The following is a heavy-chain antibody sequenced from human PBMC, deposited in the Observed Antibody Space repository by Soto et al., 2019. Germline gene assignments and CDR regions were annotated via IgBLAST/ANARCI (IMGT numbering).Heavy chain of an antibody. CDR1: GFTFKTHA. V-gene: IGHV3-30*18. D-gene: IGHD1-26*01. Sequence: VQLVESGGGVVQPGTSLRLSCAASGFTFKTHAMHWVRQAPGKGLEWMAVIAYDGNEKFYADSVKGRFTISRDNSKNALYLQINTLRNEDTAVYYCGKDVGDYVPYYGVDVWGQGTTVTVSS. CDR3: GKDVGDYVPYYGVDV. CDR2: IAYDGNEK. J-gene: IGHJ6*02.